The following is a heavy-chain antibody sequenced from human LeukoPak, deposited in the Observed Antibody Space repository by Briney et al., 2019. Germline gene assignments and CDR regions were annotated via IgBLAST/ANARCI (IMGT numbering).Heavy chain of an antibody. D-gene: IGHD4-11*01. CDR1: KFTFSHYG. V-gene: IGHV3-33*03. CDR2: VFNDGSNQ. Sequence: GGSLRLSCAASKFTFSHYGMHWVRQAPGKGLEWVAAVFNDGSNQYYADSVKGRFTVSRDNSQNMLYLQMNSLRPEDTAVYYCAKDAERGFDYSNSLQKWGQGTLVTVSS. CDR3: AKDAERGFDYSNSLQK. J-gene: IGHJ4*02.